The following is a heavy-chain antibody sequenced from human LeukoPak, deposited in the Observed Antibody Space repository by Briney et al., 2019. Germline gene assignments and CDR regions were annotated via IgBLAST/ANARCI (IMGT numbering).Heavy chain of an antibody. CDR3: ARVHNGGERPYHGMDV. Sequence: SQTLSLTCTVSGGSISSGGYYWSWIRQHPGKGLEWIGYIYYSGSTYYNPSLKSRVTISVDTSKNQFSLELSSVTAADTAVYYCARVHNGGERPYHGMDVWGQGTTVTVSS. J-gene: IGHJ6*02. CDR2: IYYSGST. D-gene: IGHD2-21*01. CDR1: GGSISSGGYY. V-gene: IGHV4-31*03.